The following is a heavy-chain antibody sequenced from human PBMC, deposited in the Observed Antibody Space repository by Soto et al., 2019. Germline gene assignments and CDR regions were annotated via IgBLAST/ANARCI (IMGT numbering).Heavy chain of an antibody. V-gene: IGHV3-74*01. D-gene: IGHD3-22*01. Sequence: GGSLRLSCAASGFTFTDYWMHWVRQAPGKGLVWVARVDQPGRGVAFADSVKGRFTISRDNAKNTVYLQMNSLSVEDTAMYYCVRDKRYYHDPTFDYWGQGTPVTVSS. CDR1: GFTFTDYW. CDR2: VDQPGRGV. CDR3: VRDKRYYHDPTFDY. J-gene: IGHJ4*02.